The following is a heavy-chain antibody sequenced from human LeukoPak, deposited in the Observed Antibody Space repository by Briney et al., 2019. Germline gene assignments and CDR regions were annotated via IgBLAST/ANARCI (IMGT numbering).Heavy chain of an antibody. J-gene: IGHJ5*02. CDR2: IYYSGST. Sequence: SETLSLTCTVSGGSISSYYWSWIRQPPGKGLEWIGYIYYSGSTNYNPSLKSRVTISVDTSKNQFSLRLSSVTAADTAVYYCAREVGTTGWFDPWGQGTLVTVSS. CDR3: AREVGTTGWFDP. V-gene: IGHV4-59*01. CDR1: GGSISSYY. D-gene: IGHD1-1*01.